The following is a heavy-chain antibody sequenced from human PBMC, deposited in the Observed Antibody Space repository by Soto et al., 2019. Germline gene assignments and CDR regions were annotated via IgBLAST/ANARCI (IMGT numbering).Heavy chain of an antibody. Sequence: QVQLVQSGAEVKKPGSSVKVSCKASGGTFSSYAISCVRQAPGQGLEWMGGIIPIFGTAIYAQKFQGRVTITADKSTSTAYMALSSLSSEDTAVYYCARTSWVQLWLPDYWGQGTLVTVSS. J-gene: IGHJ4*02. CDR2: IIPIFGTA. V-gene: IGHV1-69*06. CDR3: ARTSWVQLWLPDY. CDR1: GGTFSSYA. D-gene: IGHD5-18*01.